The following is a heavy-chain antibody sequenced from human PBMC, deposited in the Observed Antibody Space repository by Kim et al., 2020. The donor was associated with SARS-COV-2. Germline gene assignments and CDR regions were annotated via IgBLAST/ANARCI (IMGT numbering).Heavy chain of an antibody. CDR1: GFTFSSYS. J-gene: IGHJ4*02. V-gene: IGHV3-21*01. Sequence: GGSLRLSCAASGFTFSSYSMNWVRQAPGKGLEWVSSISISSSYIYYADSVKGRFTISRDNAKNSLYLQMNSLRAEDTAVYYCSSELNPLWFGELLGQGAETPPGHYWGQGTLVTVSS. D-gene: IGHD3-10*01. CDR2: ISISSSYI. CDR3: SSELNPLWFGELLGQGAETPPGHY.